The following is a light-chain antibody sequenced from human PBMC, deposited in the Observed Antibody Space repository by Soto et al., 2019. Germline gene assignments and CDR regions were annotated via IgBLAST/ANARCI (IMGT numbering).Light chain of an antibody. J-gene: IGKJ5*01. CDR1: QSVSSY. CDR2: DAS. Sequence: VLSQSPATVSLYPGERATLTCRASQSVSSYLAWYQQKRGQAPRLLIYDASNRATGIPARFSGSGSGTDFTLTISSLEPEDFAVYYCQQHNNWITLGQGTRLEI. CDR3: QQHNNWIT. V-gene: IGKV3-11*01.